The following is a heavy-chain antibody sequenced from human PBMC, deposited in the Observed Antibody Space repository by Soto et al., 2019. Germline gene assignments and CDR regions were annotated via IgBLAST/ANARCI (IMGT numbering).Heavy chain of an antibody. D-gene: IGHD3-22*01. CDR2: IYYSGST. Sequence: QVQLQESGPGLVKPSQTLSLTCAVSGGSVSSGDYYWSWIRQPPGKGLEWIGYIYYSGSTYYNPYLESRLTVSVETSKNQFSLRLSSVTAADTAVYSCAREGTNDGSGYIGRAFDICGQGTMVTVSS. CDR1: GGSVSSGDYY. J-gene: IGHJ3*02. V-gene: IGHV4-30-4*01. CDR3: AREGTNDGSGYIGRAFDI.